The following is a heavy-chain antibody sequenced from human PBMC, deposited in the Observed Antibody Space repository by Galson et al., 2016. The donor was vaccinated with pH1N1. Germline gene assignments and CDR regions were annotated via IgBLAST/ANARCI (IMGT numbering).Heavy chain of an antibody. V-gene: IGHV3-23*01. CDR1: GFTSTNYG. D-gene: IGHD2/OR15-2a*01. CDR2: ISGSGFST. J-gene: IGHJ4*02. CDR3: AKDYSTYFPQSGHFDN. Sequence: SLRLSCAASGFTSTNYGMSWVRQAPGKGLEWVSHISGSGFSTYYTDSVKGRFTISRDNSKNTLYLQMNSLRAEDTAGYYCAKDYSTYFPQSGHFDNWGQGTLVTVSS.